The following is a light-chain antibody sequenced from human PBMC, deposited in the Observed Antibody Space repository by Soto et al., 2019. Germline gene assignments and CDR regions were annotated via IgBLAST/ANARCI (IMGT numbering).Light chain of an antibody. J-gene: IGKJ2*01. Sequence: DIVMTQTPDSLAVSLGERATINCKSSQSVLYISNNKHYLAWYQQRPGQPPKLLIYWASTRESGVPDRFSGSASGTDFTRIITSLQAEDVAVYYCQQDESTPPTFGQGTKLEIK. CDR1: QSVLYISNNKHY. CDR3: QQDESTPPT. CDR2: WAS. V-gene: IGKV4-1*01.